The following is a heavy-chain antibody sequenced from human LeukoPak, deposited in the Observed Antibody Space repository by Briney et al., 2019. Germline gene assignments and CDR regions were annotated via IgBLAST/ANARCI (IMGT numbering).Heavy chain of an antibody. CDR1: GGSISSRSYY. J-gene: IGHJ4*02. CDR2: IYYSGST. Sequence: SETLSLTCTVSGGSISSRSYYWGWSRQPPGKGLESIGSIYYSGSTYYNPSLKSRVTISVDTSKNQFSLKLSSVTAADTAVYYCARLGSSPDFFDYWGQGTLVTVSS. CDR3: ARLGSSPDFFDY. V-gene: IGHV4-39*01. D-gene: IGHD6-13*01.